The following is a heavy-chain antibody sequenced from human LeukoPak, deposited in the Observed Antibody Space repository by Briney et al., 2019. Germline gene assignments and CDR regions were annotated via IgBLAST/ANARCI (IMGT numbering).Heavy chain of an antibody. V-gene: IGHV4-59*01. D-gene: IGHD5-18*01. CDR2: VYYSGST. J-gene: IGHJ6*03. CDR1: GGSISSYY. CDR3: ARDGGYSYGYYYYMDV. Sequence: SETLSLTCTVSGGSISSYYWSWIRQPPGKGLEWIGYVYYSGSTNYNPSLKSRVTISVDTSKNQFSLKLSSVTAADTAVYYCARDGGYSYGYYYYMDVWGKGTTVTVSS.